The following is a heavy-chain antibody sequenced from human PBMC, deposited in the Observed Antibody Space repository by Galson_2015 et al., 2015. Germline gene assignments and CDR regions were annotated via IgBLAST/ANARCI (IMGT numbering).Heavy chain of an antibody. V-gene: IGHV4-39*01. CDR1: GGSISSSSYY. D-gene: IGHD1-1*01. CDR3: ARHPMKKLWFDP. CDR2: IYYSGST. J-gene: IGHJ5*02. Sequence: SETLSLTCTVSGGSISSSSYYWGWIRQPPGKGLEWIGSIYYSGSTYYNPSLKSRVTISVDTSKNQFSLKLSSVTAADTAVYYCARHPMKKLWFDPWGQGTLVTVSS.